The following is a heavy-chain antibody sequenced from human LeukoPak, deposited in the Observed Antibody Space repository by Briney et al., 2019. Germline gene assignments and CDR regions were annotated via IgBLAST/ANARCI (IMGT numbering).Heavy chain of an antibody. V-gene: IGHV4-61*02. CDR3: ARAILSGYPDS. J-gene: IGHJ4*02. CDR2: ISSSGST. CDR1: GGSISSGDYY. D-gene: IGHD3-3*01. Sequence: SETLSLTCTVSGGSISSGDYYWSWIRQPAGKGLEWIGRISSSGSTNYNPSLKSRVTISLDTSKNQFSLKLSSVTAVDTAVYYCARAILSGYPDSWGQGTLVIVFS.